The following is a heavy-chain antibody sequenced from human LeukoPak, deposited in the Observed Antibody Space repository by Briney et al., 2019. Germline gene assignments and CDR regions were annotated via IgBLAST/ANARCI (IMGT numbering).Heavy chain of an antibody. CDR1: GFTFSSYA. CDR2: ISYDGSNK. V-gene: IGHV3-30*04. D-gene: IGHD2-21*01. Sequence: GRSLRLSCAASGFTFSSYAMHWVRQAPGKGLEWVAVISYDGSNKYYADSVKGRFTISRDNSKNTLYLQMNSLRAEDTAVYYCARGNLWKDFDYWGQEPLVTVSS. J-gene: IGHJ4*02. CDR3: ARGNLWKDFDY.